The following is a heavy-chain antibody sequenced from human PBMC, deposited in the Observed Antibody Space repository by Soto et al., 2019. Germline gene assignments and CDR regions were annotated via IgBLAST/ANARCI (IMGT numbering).Heavy chain of an antibody. CDR2: INHSGST. CDR1: GGSFSGYY. V-gene: IGHV4-34*01. J-gene: IGHJ5*02. D-gene: IGHD2-15*01. CDR3: ARGWMGWGVVVAATRGWFDP. Sequence: SETLSLTCAVYGGSFSGYYWSWIRQPPGKGLEWIGEINHSGSTNYNPSLKSRVTISVDTSKNQFSLKLSSVTAADTAVYYCARGWMGWGVVVAATRGWFDPWGQGTLVTVSS.